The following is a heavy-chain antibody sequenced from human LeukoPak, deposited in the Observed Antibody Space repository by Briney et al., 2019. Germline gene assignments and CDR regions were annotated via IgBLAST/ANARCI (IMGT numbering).Heavy chain of an antibody. CDR1: GFTVSTNS. V-gene: IGHV3-48*01. D-gene: IGHD6-13*01. CDR3: ARDEYSSSRSTH. J-gene: IGHJ4*02. CDR2: ISRSSSTV. Sequence: GGSLRLSCTVSGFTVSTNSMSWVRQAPGKGLEWVSQISRSSSTVYYADSVKGRFTISRDNAKNSLYLQMNSLRAEDTAVYYCARDEYSSSRSTHWGQGTLVTVSS.